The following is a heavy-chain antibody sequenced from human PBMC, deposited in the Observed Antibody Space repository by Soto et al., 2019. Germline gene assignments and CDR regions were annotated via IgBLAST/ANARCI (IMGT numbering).Heavy chain of an antibody. CDR3: ARVTTFYDILTHSYALNYFDY. Sequence: VQLVESGGTLVQPGGSLRLSCAASGFSVTSNYMTWVRQAPGKGLECVSVIYAGGNTYYPDSVKGRFTISSYNSNNTLFRQMNNLIAEDTAVYYCARVTTFYDILTHSYALNYFDYWGQGTRVTVSS. V-gene: IGHV3-53*01. J-gene: IGHJ4*02. D-gene: IGHD3-9*01. CDR1: GFSVTSNY. CDR2: IYAGGNT.